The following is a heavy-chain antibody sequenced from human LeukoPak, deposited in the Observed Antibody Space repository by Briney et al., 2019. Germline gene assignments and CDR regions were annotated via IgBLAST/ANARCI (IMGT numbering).Heavy chain of an antibody. Sequence: GGSLRLSCAASGFTFSNAWMSWVRQAPGKGLEWVGRIKSKTDGGTTDYAAPVKGRFTISRDDSKNTLYLQMNSLKTEDTAVYYCTTDHARYCSGGSCYRTNWFDPWGQGTLVTVSS. CDR1: GFTFSNAW. J-gene: IGHJ5*02. CDR2: IKSKTDGGTT. CDR3: TTDHARYCSGGSCYRTNWFDP. V-gene: IGHV3-15*01. D-gene: IGHD2-15*01.